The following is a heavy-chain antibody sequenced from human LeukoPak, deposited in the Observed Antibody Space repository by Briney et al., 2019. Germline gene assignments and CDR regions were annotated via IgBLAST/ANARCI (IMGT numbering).Heavy chain of an antibody. V-gene: IGHV1-18*01. D-gene: IGHD2-2*01. CDR1: GYTFTSYG. Sequence: ASVKVSCKASGYTFTSYGISWVRQAPGQGLEWMGWISAYNGNTNYAQKLQGRVTMTTDTSTSTAYMELRSLRSDDTAVYYCARGADIVVVRAEGWFDPWGQGTLVTVSS. CDR2: ISAYNGNT. J-gene: IGHJ5*02. CDR3: ARGADIVVVRAEGWFDP.